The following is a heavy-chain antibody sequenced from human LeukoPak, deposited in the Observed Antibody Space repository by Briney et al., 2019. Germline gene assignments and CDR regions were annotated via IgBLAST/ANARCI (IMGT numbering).Heavy chain of an antibody. J-gene: IGHJ4*02. V-gene: IGHV4-4*07. CDR2: IYSSGII. Sequence: PSETLSLTCTVSGGSISSYYWSWIRQPAGKAPEWIGRIYSSGIINYNPSLKSRVTMSLDNSKNQLPLKLSYVTAADTAVYYCARDTGKSGYPDYWGQGTLVTVSS. CDR3: ARDTGKSGYPDY. D-gene: IGHD3-3*01. CDR1: GGSISSYY.